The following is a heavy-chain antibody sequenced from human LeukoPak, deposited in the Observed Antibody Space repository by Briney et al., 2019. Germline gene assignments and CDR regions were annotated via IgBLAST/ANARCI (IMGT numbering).Heavy chain of an antibody. V-gene: IGHV4-39*07. J-gene: IGHJ4*02. D-gene: IGHD6-19*01. CDR2: IYYSGST. CDR1: GGSISSSSYY. Sequence: SETLSVTCTVSGGSISSSSYYWGWIRQPPGKGLEWIGSIYYSGSTYYNPSLKSRVTISVDTSKNQFSLKLSSVTAADTAVYYCARDFSSGWSGGFDYWGQGTLVTVSS. CDR3: ARDFSSGWSGGFDY.